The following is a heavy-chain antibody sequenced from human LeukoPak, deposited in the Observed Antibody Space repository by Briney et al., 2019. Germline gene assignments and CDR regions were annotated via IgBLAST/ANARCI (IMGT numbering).Heavy chain of an antibody. CDR1: GGSISSGGYY. Sequence: SQTLSLTCTVSGGSISSGGYYWSWTRQHPGKGLEWIGYIYYSGSTYYNPSLKSRVTISVDTSKNQFSLKLSSVTAADTAVYYCARESVYSSGWQSVDWGQGTLVTVSS. J-gene: IGHJ4*02. D-gene: IGHD6-19*01. V-gene: IGHV4-31*03. CDR2: IYYSGST. CDR3: ARESVYSSGWQSVD.